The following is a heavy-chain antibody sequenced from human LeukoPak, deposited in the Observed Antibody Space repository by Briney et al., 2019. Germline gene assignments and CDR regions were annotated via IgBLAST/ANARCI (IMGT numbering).Heavy chain of an antibody. CDR3: AREVHYYGSGSYFPIDY. V-gene: IGHV3-20*04. Sequence: GGSLRLSXAASGFTFDDYGMSWVRQAQGKGLEWVSGINWNGGSTGYADSVKGRFTISRDNAKNSLYLQMNSLRAENTALYYCAREVHYYGSGSYFPIDYWGQGTLVTVSS. CDR2: INWNGGST. D-gene: IGHD3-10*01. CDR1: GFTFDDYG. J-gene: IGHJ4*02.